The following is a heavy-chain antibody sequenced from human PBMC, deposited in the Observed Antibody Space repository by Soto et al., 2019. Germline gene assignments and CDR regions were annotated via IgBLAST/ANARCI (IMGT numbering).Heavy chain of an antibody. CDR2: INPSGGST. CDR1: GYTFTSYY. J-gene: IGHJ5*02. V-gene: IGHV1-46*01. CDR3: ARAGRSSSSGPKNGFDP. Sequence: QVQLVQSGAEVKKPGASVKLSCKASGYTFTSYYLHWVRQAPGQGLEWMGIINPSGGSTSYAQKFQGRVTMTRDTSTSTVYLELSSLRSEDTAVYYCARAGRSSSSGPKNGFDPWGQGNLVTVSS. D-gene: IGHD6-6*01.